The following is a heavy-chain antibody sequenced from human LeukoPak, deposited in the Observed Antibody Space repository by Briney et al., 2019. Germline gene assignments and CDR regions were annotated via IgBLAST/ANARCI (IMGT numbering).Heavy chain of an antibody. CDR1: GGSISSSSYY. CDR3: ARRGDSSGYHKIFDY. D-gene: IGHD3-22*01. CDR2: IYYSGST. V-gene: IGHV4-39*01. J-gene: IGHJ4*02. Sequence: SETLSLTCTVSGGSISSSSYYWGWIRQPPGKGLEWIGSIYYSGSTYYNPSLKSRVTISVDTSKNQFYLKLSSLTAADTAVYFCARRGDSSGYHKIFDYWGPGTLVTVSS.